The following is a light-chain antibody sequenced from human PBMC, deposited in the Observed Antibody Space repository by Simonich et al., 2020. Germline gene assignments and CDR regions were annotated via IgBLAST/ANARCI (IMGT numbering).Light chain of an antibody. CDR2: KAS. CDR3: QQYYSFPPWT. Sequence: DIQMTQSPSTLSASVADRVTITCRASQSISSWLAWYQQKPGKAPKLLIYKASSVARGVPSRFSGSGSGTEFTLTISSLQPDDFATYYCQQYYSFPPWTFGQGTKVEIK. CDR1: QSISSW. V-gene: IGKV1-5*03. J-gene: IGKJ1*01.